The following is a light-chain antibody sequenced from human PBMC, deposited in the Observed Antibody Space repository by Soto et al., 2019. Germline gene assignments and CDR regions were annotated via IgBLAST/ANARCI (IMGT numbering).Light chain of an antibody. V-gene: IGLV2-14*03. Sequence: QSVLTQPASVSGSPGQSITISCTGTNSDVGDYNYVSWYQQHPGKAPKLMIYDVTNRPPGISNRFSGSKSGNTASLTISGLQAEDEADYYCSSHSSISLYVFGTGTKVTVL. J-gene: IGLJ1*01. CDR2: DVT. CDR3: SSHSSISLYV. CDR1: NSDVGDYNY.